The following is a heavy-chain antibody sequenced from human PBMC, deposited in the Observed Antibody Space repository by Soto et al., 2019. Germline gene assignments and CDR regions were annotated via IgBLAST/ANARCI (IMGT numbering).Heavy chain of an antibody. CDR3: ARYVGGGYCSSTSCHNRFDP. V-gene: IGHV4-61*01. CDR1: GGSVSSGSYY. D-gene: IGHD2-2*01. Sequence: NPSETLSLTCTVSGGSVSSGSYYWSWIRQPPGKGLEWIGYIYYSGSTNYNPSLKSRVTISVDTSKNQFSLKLSSVTAADTAVYYCARYVGGGYCSSTSCHNRFDPWGQGTLVTVSS. CDR2: IYYSGST. J-gene: IGHJ5*02.